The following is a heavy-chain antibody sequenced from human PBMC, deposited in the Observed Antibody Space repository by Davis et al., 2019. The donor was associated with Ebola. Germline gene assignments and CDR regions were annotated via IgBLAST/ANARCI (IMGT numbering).Heavy chain of an antibody. V-gene: IGHV3-11*01. CDR1: GFSFSDYY. D-gene: IGHD6-13*01. CDR2: ISSSGGST. Sequence: GESLKISCAASGFSFSDYYMTWIRQAPGKGLEWLSYISSSGGSTYYADSVKGRFTISRDNSKNTLYLQMNSLRAEDTAVYYCARVPGIAADYGMDVWGKGTTVTVSS. CDR3: ARVPGIAADYGMDV. J-gene: IGHJ6*04.